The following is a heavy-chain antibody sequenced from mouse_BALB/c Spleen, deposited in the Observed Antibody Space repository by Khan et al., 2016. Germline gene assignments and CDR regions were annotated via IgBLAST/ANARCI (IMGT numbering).Heavy chain of an antibody. V-gene: IGHV1-84*02. D-gene: IGHD2-2*01. J-gene: IGHJ3*01. CDR2: IYPGSGNT. CDR3: ARGGYESWFAY. CDR1: GYTFTDDF. Sequence: QVQLQQSGPELVKPGASVKISCKTSGYTFTDDFINWVKQKPGQGLEWIGWIYPGSGNTKYNEKFKGKATLTVDTSSSTAYLQRSSLKSEATAVSFCARGGYESWFAYWGQGTRVTVSA.